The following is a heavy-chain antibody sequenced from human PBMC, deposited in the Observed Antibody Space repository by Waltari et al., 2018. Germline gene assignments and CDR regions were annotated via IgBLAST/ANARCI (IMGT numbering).Heavy chain of an antibody. D-gene: IGHD3-10*01. V-gene: IGHV1-18*01. CDR3: ARDYGSGYGLFDY. CDR1: GYTFNSFG. CDR2: ISAYNANT. Sequence: QVQLVQSGAEVKKPGASVKVSCTASGYTFNSFGISWVRQAPGQGLEWMGWISAYNANTNYAQKFQGRVTMTTDTSTRTAYMELRSLRSADTTVYYCARDYGSGYGLFDYWAREPWSPCPQ. J-gene: IGHJ4*02.